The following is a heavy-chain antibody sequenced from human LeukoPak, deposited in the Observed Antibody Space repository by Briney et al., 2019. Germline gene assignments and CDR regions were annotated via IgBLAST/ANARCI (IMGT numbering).Heavy chain of an antibody. J-gene: IGHJ6*03. V-gene: IGHV4-59*01. D-gene: IGHD3-3*01. Sequence: PPETLSLTCTISGGSISSNYWSWIRQPPGKGLEWIGYIYYSGRTKNNPSLKSRVTISVDTSKNQFSLKLSSVTAADTAVYYCASGPDFYMDVWGKGTTVTVSS. CDR3: ASGPDFYMDV. CDR2: IYYSGRT. CDR1: GGSISSNY.